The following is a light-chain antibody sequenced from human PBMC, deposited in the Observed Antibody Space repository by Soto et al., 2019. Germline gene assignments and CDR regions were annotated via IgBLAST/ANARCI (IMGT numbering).Light chain of an antibody. CDR1: QDINKN. J-gene: IGKJ5*01. CDR3: QQYESLPLT. V-gene: IGKV1-33*01. CDR2: DAS. Sequence: DIQIPPSPSSLSASVGARVTITCQASQDINKNLIWYQQKPGKAPKLLIYDASDLETGVPSRFSGSGSGTGFTFTISSLQPEDFATYYCQQYESLPLTFGQGTRLEI.